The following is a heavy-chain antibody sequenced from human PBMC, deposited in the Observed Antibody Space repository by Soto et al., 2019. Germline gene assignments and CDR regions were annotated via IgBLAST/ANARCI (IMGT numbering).Heavy chain of an antibody. Sequence: GGSLRLSCTASGFTFSSYSMNWVRQAPGKGLEWVSYISSSSSTIYYADSVKGRFTISRDNAKNSLYLQMNSLRAEDTAVYYCARDQAGYYYMDVWGKGTTVTVSS. J-gene: IGHJ6*03. CDR1: GFTFSSYS. V-gene: IGHV3-48*01. CDR2: ISSSSSTI. CDR3: ARDQAGYYYMDV.